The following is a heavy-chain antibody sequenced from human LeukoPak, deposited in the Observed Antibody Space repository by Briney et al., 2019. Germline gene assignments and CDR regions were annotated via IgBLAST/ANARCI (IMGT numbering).Heavy chain of an antibody. CDR2: INPNSGGT. V-gene: IGHV1-2*06. CDR1: GYTFTGYY. Sequence: ASVKVSCKASGYTFTGYYMHWVRQAPGQGLEWMGRINPNSGGTNYAQKFQGRVTMTKDTSINTGYMELSRLRSDDTAVDYCARAPLGYNWFDPWGQGTLVTVSS. CDR3: ARAPLGYNWFDP. D-gene: IGHD3-10*01. J-gene: IGHJ5*02.